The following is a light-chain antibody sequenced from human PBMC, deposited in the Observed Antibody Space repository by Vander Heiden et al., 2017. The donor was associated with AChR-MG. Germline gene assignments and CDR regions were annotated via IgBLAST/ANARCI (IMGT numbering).Light chain of an antibody. CDR3: QQYNTDLT. CDR2: QAS. CDR1: QNIGGW. Sequence: DIQMTQSPSTLSASVGDRVTATCPASQNIGGWLAWYQQRPGKAPKLLIYQASSLETGVPSRFSGSGSGTQFTLTISSLQPDDFATYYCQQYNTDLTFGQGTKLEMK. V-gene: IGKV1-5*03. J-gene: IGKJ2*01.